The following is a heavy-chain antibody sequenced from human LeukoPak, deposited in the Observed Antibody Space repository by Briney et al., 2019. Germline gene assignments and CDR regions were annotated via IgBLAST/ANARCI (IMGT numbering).Heavy chain of an antibody. V-gene: IGHV3-64*04. CDR2: LSSNGGTT. J-gene: IGHJ4*02. CDR3: AREERRVSSRIDF. D-gene: IGHD1-26*01. CDR1: GFTFSSYA. Sequence: GGSLRLSCSASGFTFSSYAMHWVRQAPGKGLEYVSALSSNGGTTYYADSVKGRFTISRDNAKNSLFLQMSGLRAEDTAVYYCAREERRVSSRIDFWGQGTLVTVSS.